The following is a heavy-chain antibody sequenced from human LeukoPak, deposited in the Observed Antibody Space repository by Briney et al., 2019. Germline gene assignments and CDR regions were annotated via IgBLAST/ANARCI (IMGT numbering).Heavy chain of an antibody. CDR1: GGSISSYY. D-gene: IGHD2-15*01. V-gene: IGHV4-59*01. CDR2: ISYSGNT. J-gene: IGHJ4*02. Sequence: SETLPLTCSVSGGSISSYYWSWIRQPPRKGLEWIGYISYSGNTNYNPSLKSRVTISVDTSKNQFSLRLSSVTAADTAVYYCATRSTGVAATFDCWGQGALVTVSS. CDR3: ATRSTGVAATFDC.